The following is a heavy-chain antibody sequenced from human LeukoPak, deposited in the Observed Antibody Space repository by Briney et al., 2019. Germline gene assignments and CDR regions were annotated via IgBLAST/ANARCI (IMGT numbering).Heavy chain of an antibody. Sequence: GGSLRLSCAASGFTFGSYATSWVRQAPGKGLEWVSGISGSGDNTYYADSVKGRFTISRDNSKNTLYVQVNSLGTEDTAAYYCAKGSYYDSSGSFYFDYWGQGTLVTVSS. CDR1: GFTFGSYA. CDR2: ISGSGDNT. D-gene: IGHD3-22*01. CDR3: AKGSYYDSSGSFYFDY. V-gene: IGHV3-23*01. J-gene: IGHJ4*02.